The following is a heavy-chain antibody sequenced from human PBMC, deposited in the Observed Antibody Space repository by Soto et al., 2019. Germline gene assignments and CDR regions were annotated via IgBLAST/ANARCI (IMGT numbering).Heavy chain of an antibody. D-gene: IGHD6-13*01. J-gene: IGHJ4*02. Sequence: EVQLVASGGGLVQPGGSLKLSCAASGFTFSGSAMHWVRQASGKGLEWVGRIRSKANSYATAYAASVKGRFTISRDDSKNTAYLQMNSLKTEDTAVYYCTRPRYSSSWNDYWGQGTLVTVSS. CDR3: TRPRYSSSWNDY. CDR1: GFTFSGSA. CDR2: IRSKANSYAT. V-gene: IGHV3-73*01.